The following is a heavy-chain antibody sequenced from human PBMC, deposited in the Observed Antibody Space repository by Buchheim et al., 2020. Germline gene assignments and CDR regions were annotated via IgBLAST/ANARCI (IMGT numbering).Heavy chain of an antibody. CDR2: ISNSGSII. J-gene: IGHJ2*01. V-gene: IGHV3-11*01. Sequence: QVQLVESGGGLVKPGGSLRLSCGASGFIFSDNYMSWIRQAPGKGLEWVSYISNSGSIIYYADSVKGRFTISMDNAKNSLYPQMDSLRAEDTAVYYCARPITMKRLWYFDLWGRGTL. D-gene: IGHD3-22*01. CDR3: ARPITMKRLWYFDL. CDR1: GFIFSDNY.